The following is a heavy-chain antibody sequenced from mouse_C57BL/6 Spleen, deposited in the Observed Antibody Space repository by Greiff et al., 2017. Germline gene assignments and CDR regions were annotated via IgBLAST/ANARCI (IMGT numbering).Heavy chain of an antibody. V-gene: IGHV1-55*01. J-gene: IGHJ3*01. CDR3: ARASDGYWSWFAY. CDR2: IYPGSGST. D-gene: IGHD2-3*01. Sequence: VKLQQPGAELVKPGASVKMSCKASGYTFTSHWITWVKQRPGQGLEWIGDIYPGSGSTNYNEKFKSKATLTVDTSSSTAYMQLSSLTSEDSAVYYCARASDGYWSWFAYWGQGTLVTVSA. CDR1: GYTFTSHW.